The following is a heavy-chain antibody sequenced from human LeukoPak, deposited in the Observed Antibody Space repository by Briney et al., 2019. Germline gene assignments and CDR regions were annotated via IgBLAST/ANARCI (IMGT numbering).Heavy chain of an antibody. CDR2: INSGSTYT. CDR1: GFTFSSYW. Sequence: GGSLRLPCAASGFTFSSYWMSWVRQAPGKGLEWVSSINSGSTYTYYTESVKGRFTVSRDNAKNSLFLQMNSLRAEDTAIYYCARSLTTLTYEGYWGQGTLVTVSS. V-gene: IGHV3-21*01. CDR3: ARSLTTLTYEGY. D-gene: IGHD1-1*01. J-gene: IGHJ4*02.